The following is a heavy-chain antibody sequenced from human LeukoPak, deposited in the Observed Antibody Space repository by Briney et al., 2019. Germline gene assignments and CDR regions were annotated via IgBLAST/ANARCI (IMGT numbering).Heavy chain of an antibody. V-gene: IGHV4-34*01. CDR3: ARGLYHDTIFQH. J-gene: IGHJ1*01. CDR2: INHSGST. D-gene: IGHD3-16*02. Sequence: SETLSLTCAVYGGSFSGYYWSWIRQPPGKGLEWIGEINHSGSTNYNPSLKSRVTISVDTSKNQFSLKLSSVTAADTAVYYCARGLYHDTIFQHWGQGTLVTVSS. CDR1: GGSFSGYY.